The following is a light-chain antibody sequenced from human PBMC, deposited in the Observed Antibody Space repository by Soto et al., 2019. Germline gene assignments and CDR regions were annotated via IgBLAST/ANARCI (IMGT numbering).Light chain of an antibody. CDR3: QQSYSSPRT. CDR1: QNIYTW. Sequence: MTQSPATLAESVGDRVTITCRASQNIYTWLAWYQQKPGKAPKLLIYAASSLQSGVPSTFSGSGSGTDFTLTISSLQPEDFASYYCQQSYSSPRTFGPGTKVDI. V-gene: IGKV1-39*01. J-gene: IGKJ3*01. CDR2: AAS.